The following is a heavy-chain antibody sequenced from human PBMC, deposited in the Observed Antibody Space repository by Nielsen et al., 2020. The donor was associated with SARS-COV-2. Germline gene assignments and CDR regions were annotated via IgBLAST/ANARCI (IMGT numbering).Heavy chain of an antibody. D-gene: IGHD2-2*01. V-gene: IGHV3-30-3*01. CDR2: ISYDGSDK. Sequence: WIRQPPGKGLEWVAVISYDGSDKYYADSVKGRFTISRDNSKNTQDLQMNGLRAEDTAVYYCARGRTKGYCSSTSCYFHLGYWGQGTLVTVSS. CDR3: ARGRTKGYCSSTSCYFHLGY. J-gene: IGHJ4*02.